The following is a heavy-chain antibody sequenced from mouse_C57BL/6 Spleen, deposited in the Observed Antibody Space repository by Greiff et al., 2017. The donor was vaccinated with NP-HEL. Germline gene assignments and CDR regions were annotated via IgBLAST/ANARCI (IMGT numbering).Heavy chain of an antibody. J-gene: IGHJ4*01. CDR1: GYTFTDYY. D-gene: IGHD1-1*01. Sequence: EVQLQQSGPVLVKPGASVKMSCKASGYTFTDYYMNWVKQSHGKSLEWIGVINPYNGGTSYNQKFKGKATLTVDKSSSTAYMELNSLTSEDSAVYYCARGRAYGSTYYYAMDYWGQGTSVTVSS. CDR2: INPYNGGT. V-gene: IGHV1-19*01. CDR3: ARGRAYGSTYYYAMDY.